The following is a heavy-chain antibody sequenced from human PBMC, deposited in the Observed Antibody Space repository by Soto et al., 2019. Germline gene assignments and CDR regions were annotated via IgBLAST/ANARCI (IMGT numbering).Heavy chain of an antibody. CDR2: ISGSGGST. D-gene: IGHD6-25*01. CDR1: GFTFSSYA. V-gene: IGHV3-23*01. CDR3: AKDHGRLPYYFDY. Sequence: HPGGSLRLSCAASGFTFSSYAMSWVRQAPGKGLEWVSAISGSGGSTYYADSVKGRFTISRDNSKNTLYLQMNSLRAEDTAVYYCAKDHGRLPYYFDYWGQGTLVTVSS. J-gene: IGHJ4*02.